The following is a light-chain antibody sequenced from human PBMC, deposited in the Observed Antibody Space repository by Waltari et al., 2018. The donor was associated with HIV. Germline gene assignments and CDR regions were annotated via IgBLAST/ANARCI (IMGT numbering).Light chain of an antibody. CDR3: ASFTTRGTAV. V-gene: IGLV2-14*03. Sequence: QSALTQPASVSGSPGQSITISCTGTSSDVGAYNHVSWYQQHPGNAPKVMIYDVISRPSGVSDRFSGSKSVNTASLTISGLQTEDEADYYCASFTTRGTAVFGGGTKLTVL. J-gene: IGLJ3*02. CDR1: SSDVGAYNH. CDR2: DVI.